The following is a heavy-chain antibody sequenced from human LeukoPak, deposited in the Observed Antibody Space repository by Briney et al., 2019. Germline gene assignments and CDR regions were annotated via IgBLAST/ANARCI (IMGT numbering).Heavy chain of an antibody. J-gene: IGHJ4*02. Sequence: GGSLRLSCAASGFTFSSYSMNWVRQAPGKGLVWVGRINSKTDGGTTDYAAPVKGRFTISRDDSKNTLYLQMNSLKTEDTAVYYCTTGDYYGSGSSYDYWGQGTLVTVSS. V-gene: IGHV3-15*01. CDR2: INSKTDGGTT. CDR3: TTGDYYGSGSSYDY. CDR1: GFTFSSYS. D-gene: IGHD3-10*01.